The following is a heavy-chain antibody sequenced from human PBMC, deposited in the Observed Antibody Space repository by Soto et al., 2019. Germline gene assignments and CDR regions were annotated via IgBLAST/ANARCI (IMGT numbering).Heavy chain of an antibody. D-gene: IGHD6-19*01. V-gene: IGHV4-4*02. J-gene: IGHJ4*02. CDR2: IFHTGGT. CDR1: SDSIAGENW. Sequence: QVQLQESGPGLVKPSETLSITCTVSSDSIAGENWWSWVRQPPGMGLEWIGEIFHTGGTNYNPSLKGRVTMEVDKSKNQFSLKLISATAADTAVYYCARVFASGSGWMYYFDFWGQGTLVFVSS. CDR3: ARVFASGSGWMYYFDF.